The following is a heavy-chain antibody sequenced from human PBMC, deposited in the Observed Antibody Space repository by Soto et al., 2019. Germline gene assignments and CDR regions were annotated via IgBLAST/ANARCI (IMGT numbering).Heavy chain of an antibody. CDR3: ARAGSGLDYYYYYYYMDV. Sequence: GGFPRLSCAASGFSFSSYAMHWVRQAPGKGLEYVSAISSNGGSTYYANSVKGRFTISRDNSKNTLYLQMGSLRAEDMAVYYCARAGSGLDYYYYYYYMDVWGKGTTVTVSS. V-gene: IGHV3-64*01. J-gene: IGHJ6*03. CDR1: GFSFSSYA. D-gene: IGHD3-10*01. CDR2: ISSNGGST.